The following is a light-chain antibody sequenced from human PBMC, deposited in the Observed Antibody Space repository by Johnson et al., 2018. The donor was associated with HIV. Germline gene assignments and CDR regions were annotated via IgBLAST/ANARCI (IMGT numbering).Light chain of an antibody. J-gene: IGLJ1*01. CDR2: DNN. Sequence: QSVLTQPPSVSAAPGQKVTFSCSGSSSNIGENFVSWYQHLPGTAPKLLIYDNNKRPSGIPDRFSGSKSGTSATLGITGLQTGDEADYYCGTWDSSLSAGYYVFGTGTKVTVL. CDR1: SSNIGENF. V-gene: IGLV1-51*01. CDR3: GTWDSSLSAGYYV.